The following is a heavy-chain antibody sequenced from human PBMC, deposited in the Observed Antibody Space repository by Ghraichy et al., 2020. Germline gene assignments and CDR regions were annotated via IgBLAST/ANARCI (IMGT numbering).Heavy chain of an antibody. CDR1: GGSFSGYY. CDR2: INHSGST. D-gene: IGHD2-15*01. V-gene: IGHV4-34*01. J-gene: IGHJ2*01. Sequence: SETLSLTCAVYGGSFSGYYWSWIRQPPGKGLEWIGEINHSGSTNYNPSLKSRVTISVDTSKNQFSLKLSSVTAADTAVYYCARGRMDLWGRGTLVTVSS. CDR3: ARGRMDL.